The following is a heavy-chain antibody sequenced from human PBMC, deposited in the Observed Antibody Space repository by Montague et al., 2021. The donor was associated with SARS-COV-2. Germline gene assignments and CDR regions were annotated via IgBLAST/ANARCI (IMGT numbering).Heavy chain of an antibody. CDR2: IYHTGGT. CDR3: ARLGGLIGRPPAGYNWVDP. V-gene: IGHV4-4*02. Sequence: SETLSLTCVVSNGSISSDEWWSWVRQAPGKGLEWIGEIYHTGGTNYNPSLRSRVTILVDKSKNQFSLKLTSVTAADTAVYYCARLGGLIGRPPAGYNWVDPWGQGTLVTVSS. D-gene: IGHD3-22*01. CDR1: NGSISSDEW. J-gene: IGHJ5*02.